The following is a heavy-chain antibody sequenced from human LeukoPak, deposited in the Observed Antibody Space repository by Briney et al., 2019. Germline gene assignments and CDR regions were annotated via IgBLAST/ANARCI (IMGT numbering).Heavy chain of an antibody. CDR1: GYSFTSYW. CDR2: IYPGDSVT. V-gene: IGHV5-51*01. J-gene: IGHJ5*02. CDR3: ARHYHYGSGSYYGPYNWFDP. D-gene: IGHD3-10*01. Sequence: GESLKISCKGSGYSFTSYWIGWVRQMPGKGLEWMGIIYPGDSVTRYSPSFQGQVTISADKSISTAYLQWSSLKASDTAMYYCARHYHYGSGSYYGPYNWFDPWGQGTLVTVSS.